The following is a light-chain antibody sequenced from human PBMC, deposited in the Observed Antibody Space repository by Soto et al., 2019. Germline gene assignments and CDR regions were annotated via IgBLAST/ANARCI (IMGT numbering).Light chain of an antibody. CDR1: QSISVY. CDR3: QQRSNWPLT. J-gene: IGKJ4*01. Sequence: EIVLTQSPATLSLSPGERATLSCRASQSISVYLAWYQQRPGQAPRLLIYDASNRATGIPARFSGSGSGTVFTLTISSLEPEDFALYYCQQRSNWPLTFGGGTRVEIK. CDR2: DAS. V-gene: IGKV3-11*01.